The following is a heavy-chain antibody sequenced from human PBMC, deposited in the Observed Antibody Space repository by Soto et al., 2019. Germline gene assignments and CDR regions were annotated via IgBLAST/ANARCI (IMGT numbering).Heavy chain of an antibody. Sequence: QVQLVESGGGVVQPGRSLRLSCAASGFTFSSYAMHWVRQAPGKGLEWVAVISYDGSNKYYADSVKGRFTISRDNSKNTLYLQMNSLRAEHTAVYYCAKAARTDYGDYAPYYFDYWGQGTLVTVSS. CDR2: ISYDGSNK. CDR1: GFTFSSYA. CDR3: AKAARTDYGDYAPYYFDY. J-gene: IGHJ4*02. D-gene: IGHD4-17*01. V-gene: IGHV3-30-3*01.